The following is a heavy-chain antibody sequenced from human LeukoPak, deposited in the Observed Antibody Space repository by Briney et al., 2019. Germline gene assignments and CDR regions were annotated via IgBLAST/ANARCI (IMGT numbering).Heavy chain of an antibody. CDR2: ISAYNGNT. CDR3: ARDDLPLYCSSTSCYKNWFDP. D-gene: IGHD2-2*02. CDR1: GYTFTSYG. Sequence: ASVKVSCKASGYTFTSYGISWVRQAPGQGLEWMGWISAYNGNTNYAQKLQGGVTMTTDTSTSTAYMELRSLRSDDTAVYYCARDDLPLYCSSTSCYKNWFDPWGQGTLVTVSS. V-gene: IGHV1-18*01. J-gene: IGHJ5*02.